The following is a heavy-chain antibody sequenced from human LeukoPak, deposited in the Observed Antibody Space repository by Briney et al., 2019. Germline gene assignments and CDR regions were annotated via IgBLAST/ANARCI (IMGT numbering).Heavy chain of an antibody. CDR3: AIGLFEEQQPY. D-gene: IGHD6-13*01. CDR1: GFTFSSYA. V-gene: IGHV3-30-3*01. CDR2: ISYDGSNK. Sequence: GGSLRLSCAASGFTFSSYAMHWVRQAPGKGLEWVAVISYDGSNKYYADSVKGRFTISRDNSKNTLYLQMNSLRAEDTAVYYCAIGLFEEQQPYWGQGTLVTVSS. J-gene: IGHJ4*02.